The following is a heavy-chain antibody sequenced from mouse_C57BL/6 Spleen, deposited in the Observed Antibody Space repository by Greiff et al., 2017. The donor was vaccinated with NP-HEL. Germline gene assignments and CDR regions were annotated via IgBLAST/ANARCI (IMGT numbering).Heavy chain of an antibody. Sequence: QVQLKQPGAELVKPGASVKMSCKASGYTFTSYWITWVKQRPGQGLEWIGDIYPGSGSNNYNEKFKSKATLTVDTSSSTAYMQLSSLTSEDSAVYYCERGDGYYPLAYWGQGTLVTVSA. CDR2: IYPGSGSN. V-gene: IGHV1-55*01. D-gene: IGHD2-3*01. J-gene: IGHJ3*01. CDR3: ERGDGYYPLAY. CDR1: GYTFTSYW.